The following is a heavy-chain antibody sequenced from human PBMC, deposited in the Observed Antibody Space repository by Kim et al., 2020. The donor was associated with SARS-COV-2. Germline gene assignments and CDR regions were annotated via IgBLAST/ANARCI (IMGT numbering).Heavy chain of an antibody. Sequence: SSTGYADSVKGRLTTSRDNAQNTLYLQMNSLRVEDTAVYYCTRGYGSKPNYWGQGSLVIVST. V-gene: IGHV3-74*01. CDR3: TRGYGSKPNY. J-gene: IGHJ4*02. CDR2: SST. D-gene: IGHD3-10*01.